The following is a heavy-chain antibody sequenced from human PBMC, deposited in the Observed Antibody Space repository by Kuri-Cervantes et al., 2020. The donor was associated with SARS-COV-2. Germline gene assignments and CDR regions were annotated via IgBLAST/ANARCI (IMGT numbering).Heavy chain of an antibody. D-gene: IGHD4-17*01. CDR1: GGSISSSTYY. Sequence: SETLSLTCTVSGGSISSSTYYWDWIRQPPGKGLEWIGTIYYSGSTNYNPSLKSRVTISVDTSKNQFSLKLSSVTAADTAVYYCARPRYGDYDGAFDIWGQGTMVTVSS. V-gene: IGHV4-39*07. CDR2: IYYSGST. J-gene: IGHJ3*02. CDR3: ARPRYGDYDGAFDI.